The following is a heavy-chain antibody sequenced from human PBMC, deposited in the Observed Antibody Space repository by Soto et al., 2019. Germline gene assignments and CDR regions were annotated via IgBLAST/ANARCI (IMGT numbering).Heavy chain of an antibody. D-gene: IGHD6-19*01. Sequence: SETLSLTCTVSGGSMSRGDYYWSWIRQPPGKGLEWIGFIYHTGSTYYSPSLKNRVAISVDTSKNQFSLKLSSVTAADTAVYYCARLFPDSSGWSVDYWGQGTLVTVSS. J-gene: IGHJ4*02. CDR2: IYHTGST. CDR3: ARLFPDSSGWSVDY. CDR1: GGSMSRGDYY. V-gene: IGHV4-30-4*01.